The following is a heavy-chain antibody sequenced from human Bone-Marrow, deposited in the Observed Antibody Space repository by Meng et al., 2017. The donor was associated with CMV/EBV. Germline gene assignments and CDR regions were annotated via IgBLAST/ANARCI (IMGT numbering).Heavy chain of an antibody. CDR2: ISYDGSNK. D-gene: IGHD3-3*01. CDR1: GFTFSGYA. CDR3: ARGKYDFWSCDYFLGGMDV. Sequence: LSLTCAASGFTFSGYAMHWVRQAPGKGLEWVAVISYDGSNKYYADSVKGRFTISRDNSKNTLYLQMNSLRAEDTAVYYCARGKYDFWSCDYFLGGMDVWGQGATVTISS. V-gene: IGHV3-30*04. J-gene: IGHJ6*01.